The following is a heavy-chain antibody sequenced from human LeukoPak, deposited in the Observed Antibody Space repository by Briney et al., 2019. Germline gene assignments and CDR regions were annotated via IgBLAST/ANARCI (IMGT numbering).Heavy chain of an antibody. Sequence: GGPLRLSCAVSGFSVDYSYMTWVRQAPGKGLEWVSIIYSGDSTYYADSVKGRFTISRHNSKNTLYLQMNSLRVDDTAVYYCAREGVVGAFDIWGQGTMVTVSS. D-gene: IGHD2-15*01. V-gene: IGHV3-53*04. J-gene: IGHJ3*02. CDR2: IYSGDST. CDR1: GFSVDYSY. CDR3: AREGVVGAFDI.